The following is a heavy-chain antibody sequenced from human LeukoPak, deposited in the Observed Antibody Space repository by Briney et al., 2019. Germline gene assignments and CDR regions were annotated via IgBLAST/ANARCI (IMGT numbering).Heavy chain of an antibody. CDR1: GFTFDDYA. CDR3: AKSKGQYHYYDSSGYFDY. D-gene: IGHD3-22*01. Sequence: GGSLRLTRAAPGFTFDDYAMHWVRQAPGKGLEWVSGISWNSGSIGYADSVKGRFTISRDNAKNSLYLQMNSLRAEDTALYYCAKSKGQYHYYDSSGYFDYWGQGTLVTVSS. CDR2: ISWNSGSI. V-gene: IGHV3-9*01. J-gene: IGHJ4*02.